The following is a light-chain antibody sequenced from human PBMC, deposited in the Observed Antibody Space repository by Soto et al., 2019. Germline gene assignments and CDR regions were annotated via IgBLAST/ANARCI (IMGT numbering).Light chain of an antibody. Sequence: QSALTQPRSVSGSPGQSVTISCTGTNSDVGAYNFISWYQQLPGKAPKLMISAVSQRPSGVPDRFSGSKSGNTASLTISGLQAEDEGDYYCFSYTASHTWVFGGGTKVTVL. CDR1: NSDVGAYNF. J-gene: IGLJ3*02. CDR3: FSYTASHTWV. CDR2: AVS. V-gene: IGLV2-11*01.